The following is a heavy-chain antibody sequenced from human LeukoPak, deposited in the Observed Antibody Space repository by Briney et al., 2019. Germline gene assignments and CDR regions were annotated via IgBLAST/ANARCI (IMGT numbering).Heavy chain of an antibody. CDR2: IYSGGST. CDR1: GFTVSSNY. D-gene: IGHD1-26*01. J-gene: IGHJ4*02. V-gene: IGHV3-53*01. CDR3: ASSAVGADFDY. Sequence: PGGSLRLSCAASGFTVSSNYMSWVRQAPGKGLEWVSVIYSGGSTYYADSVKGRFTISRDNSKNTLYLQMNSLRAEDTAVYYCASSAVGADFDYWGQGTLVTASS.